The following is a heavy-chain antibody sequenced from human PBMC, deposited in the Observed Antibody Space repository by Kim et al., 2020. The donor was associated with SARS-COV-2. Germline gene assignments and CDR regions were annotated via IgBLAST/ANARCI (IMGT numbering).Heavy chain of an antibody. CDR3: AREAGYDILTGYYSYYYGMDV. D-gene: IGHD3-9*01. CDR1: GYTFTSYA. Sequence: ASVKVSCKASGYTFTSYAMNWVRQAPGQGLEWMGWINTNTGNPTYAQGFTGRFVFSLDTSVSTAYLQISSLKAEDTAVYYCAREAGYDILTGYYSYYYGMDVWGQGTTVTVSS. V-gene: IGHV7-4-1*02. CDR2: INTNTGNP. J-gene: IGHJ6*02.